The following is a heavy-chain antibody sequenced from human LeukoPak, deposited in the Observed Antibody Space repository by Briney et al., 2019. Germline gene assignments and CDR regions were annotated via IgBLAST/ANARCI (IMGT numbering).Heavy chain of an antibody. CDR3: AREYDILTGYYTDYYYYGMDV. D-gene: IGHD3-9*01. Sequence: ASVKVSCMASGYTFTSYGISWVRQAPGQGLEWMGWISAYNGNTNYAQKLQGRVTMTTDTSTSTAYMELRSLRSDDTAVYYCAREYDILTGYYTDYYYYGMDVWGQGTTVTVSS. V-gene: IGHV1-18*01. J-gene: IGHJ6*02. CDR1: GYTFTSYG. CDR2: ISAYNGNT.